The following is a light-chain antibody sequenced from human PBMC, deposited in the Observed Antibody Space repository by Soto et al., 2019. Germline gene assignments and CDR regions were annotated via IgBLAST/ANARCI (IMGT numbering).Light chain of an antibody. J-gene: IGKJ1*01. CDR1: QSVTTTY. CDR2: GAS. V-gene: IGKV3-20*01. Sequence: EIVLTQSPGTLSLSPGERATLSCRASQSVTTTYLAWYQQKPGKAPRLLIYGASGRATGIPDRFSGSGSGTDFILTISRLEPEDFEVYYCQQYGSSPRTFGQGTKVEIK. CDR3: QQYGSSPRT.